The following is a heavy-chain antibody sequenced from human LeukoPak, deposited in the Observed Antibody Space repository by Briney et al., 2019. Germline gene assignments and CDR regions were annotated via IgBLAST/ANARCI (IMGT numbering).Heavy chain of an antibody. D-gene: IGHD3-22*01. Sequence: PGGSLRLSCAASGFTFDSYAMSWVRQAPGKGLEWVSAISGSGDNTYYADSVKGRFTISRDNSKNTLYLQMNSLRAEDTAVYYCAKLRHFDSRAYYSFAYWGQGTLVTVSS. CDR3: AKLRHFDSRAYYSFAY. J-gene: IGHJ4*02. CDR2: ISGSGDNT. CDR1: GFTFDSYA. V-gene: IGHV3-23*01.